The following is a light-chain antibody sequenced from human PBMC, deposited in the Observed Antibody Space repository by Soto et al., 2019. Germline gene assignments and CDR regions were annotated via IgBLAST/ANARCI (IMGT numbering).Light chain of an antibody. V-gene: IGLV1-44*01. CDR2: CNT. CDR3: AAWYDSLNGPV. J-gene: IGLJ2*01. CDR1: SSNIGSNT. Sequence: QSVLTQPPSASGTPGQRVTISCSGSSSNIGSNTLNWYQQLPGTDPKLLIYCNTKRPSGVPCRFSASKSGISASLAISGLQSEDEADYYCAAWYDSLNGPVFGAGTKLTVL.